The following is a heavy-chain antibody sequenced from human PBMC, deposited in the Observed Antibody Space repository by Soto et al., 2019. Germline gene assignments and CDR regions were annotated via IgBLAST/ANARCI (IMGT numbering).Heavy chain of an antibody. J-gene: IGHJ4*02. CDR2: IYYTGNT. V-gene: IGHV4-30-4*01. CDR1: GDSISSGDYY. D-gene: IGHD3-9*01. Sequence: QVQLQESGPRLVKPSQTLSLTCTVSGDSISSGDYYWAWIRQPPGKGLEWTGHIYYTGNTHYNPSLRGRVSISVDRSKDQVSLNLSSVTAADTAVYFCARLTFYDILAGYFFDSWGQGALVTVSS. CDR3: ARLTFYDILAGYFFDS.